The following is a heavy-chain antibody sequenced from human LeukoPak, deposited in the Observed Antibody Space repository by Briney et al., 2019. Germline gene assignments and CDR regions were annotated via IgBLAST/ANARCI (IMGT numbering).Heavy chain of an antibody. CDR2: IRYDGSNK. CDR1: GFTFSSYG. V-gene: IGHV3-30*02. D-gene: IGHD2-2*02. CDR3: AKGYCSSTSCYNYYYYYMDV. Sequence: GGSLRLSCAVSGFTFSSYGMHWVRQAPGKGLEWVAFIRYDGSNKYHADSVKGRFTISRDNSKNTLYLQMNILRAEDTAVYYCAKGYCSSTSCYNYYYYYMDVWGKGTTVTVSS. J-gene: IGHJ6*03.